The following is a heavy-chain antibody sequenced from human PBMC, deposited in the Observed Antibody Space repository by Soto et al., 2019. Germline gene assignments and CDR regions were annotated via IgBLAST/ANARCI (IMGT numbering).Heavy chain of an antibody. CDR3: ARGRFSKPTSYDYVWGSYRNPVFEY. Sequence: XETLSLTCAVYVVSFSGYYWSCIRHPPGKGLEWIGEINHSGSTNYNPSLKSRVTISVDTSKNQFSLKLSSVTAADTAVYYCARGRFSKPTSYDYVWGSYRNPVFEYWGQGTLVNVSS. D-gene: IGHD3-16*02. CDR2: INHSGST. J-gene: IGHJ4*02. V-gene: IGHV4-34*01. CDR1: VVSFSGYY.